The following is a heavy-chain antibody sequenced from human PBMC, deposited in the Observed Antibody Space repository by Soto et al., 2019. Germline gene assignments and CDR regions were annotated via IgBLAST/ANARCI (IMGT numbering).Heavy chain of an antibody. V-gene: IGHV3-23*01. CDR3: AKYARVRLTTGFDS. J-gene: IGHJ4*02. Sequence: GGSLRLSCAASGFSFSNYGMSWVRQAPGKWLEWVSSLSVSGGSTYYADSVKGRFTISRDNSKDTLYLQMNNLRAEDTAIFYCAKYARVRLTTGFDSWGQGTLVTVSS. CDR2: LSVSGGST. CDR1: GFSFSNYG. D-gene: IGHD4-17*01.